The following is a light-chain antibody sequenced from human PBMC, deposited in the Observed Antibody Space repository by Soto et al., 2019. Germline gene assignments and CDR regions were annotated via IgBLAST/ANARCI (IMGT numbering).Light chain of an antibody. V-gene: IGLV1-40*01. CDR1: SSNIGAGYD. CDR3: QSYDSSLSAVV. CDR2: VNS. Sequence: QLVLTQPPSVSGAPGQRVTISCTGSSSNIGAGYDVHWYQQLPGTAPKLLIYVNSNRPSGVPDRFSGSKSGTSPSLAITGLQAEDEADYYCQSYDSSLSAVVFGGGTKLTVL. J-gene: IGLJ2*01.